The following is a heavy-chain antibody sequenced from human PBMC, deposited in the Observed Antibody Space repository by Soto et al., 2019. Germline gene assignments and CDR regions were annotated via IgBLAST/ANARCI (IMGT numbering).Heavy chain of an antibody. D-gene: IGHD3-10*01. V-gene: IGHV4-59*01. Sequence: QVQLQESGPGLVKPSETLSLTCTVSGDSISRYYWSWIRLSPGKGLEWIGCIYYSGETNHNPSVTRRVTISVDSSKNQSTLKLRSVTAADTAVYYCARDQGGEFLKGSGMDVWGQGTTVTVSS. CDR1: GDSISRYY. J-gene: IGHJ6*02. CDR2: IYYSGET. CDR3: ARDQGGEFLKGSGMDV.